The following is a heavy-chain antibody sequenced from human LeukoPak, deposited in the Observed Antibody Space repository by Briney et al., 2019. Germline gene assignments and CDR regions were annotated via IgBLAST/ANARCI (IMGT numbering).Heavy chain of an antibody. CDR1: GGSFSGYY. D-gene: IGHD5-18*01. V-gene: IGHV4-34*01. CDR2: INHSGST. J-gene: IGHJ4*02. CDR3: ARGRQLWLRGYFDY. Sequence: PSETLSLTCAVYGGSFSGYYWSWIRQPPGKGLEWIGEINHSGSTNYNPSLKSRVTISVDTSKNQLSLKLSSVTAADTAVYYCARGRQLWLRGYFDYWGQGTLVTVSS.